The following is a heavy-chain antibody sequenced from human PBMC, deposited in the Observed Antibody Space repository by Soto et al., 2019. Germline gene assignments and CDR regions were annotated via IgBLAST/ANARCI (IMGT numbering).Heavy chain of an antibody. D-gene: IGHD2-2*01. Sequence: ASVKVSCKASGGTFSSYAISWVRQAPGQGLEWMGGIIPIFGTANYAQKFQGRVTITADESTSTAYMELSSLRSEDTAVYYCVGCSSTSCYEYYYYGMDVWGQGTTVTVSS. CDR3: VGCSSTSCYEYYYYGMDV. J-gene: IGHJ6*02. CDR2: IIPIFGTA. V-gene: IGHV1-69*13. CDR1: GGTFSSYA.